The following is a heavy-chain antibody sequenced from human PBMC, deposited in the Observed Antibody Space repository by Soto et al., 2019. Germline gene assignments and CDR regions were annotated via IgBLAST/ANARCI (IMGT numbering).Heavy chain of an antibody. Sequence: QVQLVESGGGVVQPGRSLRLSCAASGFTFSSYGMHWVRQAPGKGLEWVAVISYDGSNKYYADSVKGRFTISRDNSKNTLYLQMNSLRAEDTAVYYCAKGEAGLGAFDYWGQGTLVTVSS. V-gene: IGHV3-30*18. CDR3: AKGEAGLGAFDY. CDR1: GFTFSSYG. D-gene: IGHD3-10*01. J-gene: IGHJ4*02. CDR2: ISYDGSNK.